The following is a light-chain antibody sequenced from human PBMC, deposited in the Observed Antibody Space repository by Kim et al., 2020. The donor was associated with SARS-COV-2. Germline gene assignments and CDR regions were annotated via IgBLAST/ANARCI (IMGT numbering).Light chain of an antibody. CDR3: SSYTSSDTAV. CDR1: SSDVGGYNS. Sequence: GQSITIPCTGTSSDVGGYNSVSWYQQHPGKAPKLMIYDVSNRPSGVSNRFSGSKSGNTASLTISGLQAEDEADYYCSSYTSSDTAVFGGGTQLTVL. J-gene: IGLJ2*01. V-gene: IGLV2-14*03. CDR2: DVS.